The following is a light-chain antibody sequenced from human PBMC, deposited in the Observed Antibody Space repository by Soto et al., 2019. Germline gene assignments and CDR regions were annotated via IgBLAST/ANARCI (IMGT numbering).Light chain of an antibody. J-gene: IGKJ1*01. CDR3: QQYNNYWT. CDR1: QSISSW. V-gene: IGKV1-5*01. CDR2: DAS. Sequence: DIQMTQSPSTLSASVGDRVTITCRASQSISSWLAWYQQKPGKAPKLLIYDASSLESGVPSRFSGSGYATEFTLTISSLQPDDFSNYYCQQYNNYWTFGQGTRVEIK.